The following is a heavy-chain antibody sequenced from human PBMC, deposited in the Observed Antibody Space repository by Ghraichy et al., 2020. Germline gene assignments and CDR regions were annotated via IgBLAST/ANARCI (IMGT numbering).Heavy chain of an antibody. V-gene: IGHV3-33*06. CDR3: AKAQEPYYNYWTGALDN. D-gene: IGHD3-3*01. Sequence: GESLNISCVASGFGFGSYVMHWVRQAPGRGLEWVAIIWFDGDKKYYGDSVKGRFTISRDSSNKVVYLQMNSLRGEDTGVYYCAKAQEPYYNYWTGALDNWGQGTQVTVSS. CDR1: GFGFGSYV. CDR2: IWFDGDKK. J-gene: IGHJ4*02.